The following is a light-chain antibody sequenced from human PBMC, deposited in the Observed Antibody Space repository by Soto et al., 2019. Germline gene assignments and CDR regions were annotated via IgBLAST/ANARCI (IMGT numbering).Light chain of an antibody. Sequence: QSALTQPPSVSGAPGLRVTISCTGSNSNIGAGYDVHWYQQLPGTAPKLLIYNDIKRPSGVPDRFSGSKSGTSASLAITGLQAEDEADYYCQSYDSILSGHVFGPGTKLTVL. V-gene: IGLV1-40*01. CDR3: QSYDSILSGHV. CDR2: NDI. J-gene: IGLJ1*01. CDR1: NSNIGAGYD.